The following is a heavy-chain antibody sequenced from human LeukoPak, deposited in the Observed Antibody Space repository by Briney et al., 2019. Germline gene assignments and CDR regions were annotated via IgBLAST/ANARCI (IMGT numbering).Heavy chain of an antibody. D-gene: IGHD2-15*01. J-gene: IGHJ6*02. CDR1: GGSISSYY. CDR3: ARHYSYCSGGSCYPYYYGVDV. CDR2: IFYSGST. V-gene: IGHV4-59*08. Sequence: PSETLSLTCTVSGGSISSYYWSWIRQPPGKGLEWIGYIFYSGSTNYNPSLKSRVTISIDTSKNQFSLKLSSVTAADTAVYYCARHYSYCSGGSCYPYYYGVDVWGQGTTVTVSS.